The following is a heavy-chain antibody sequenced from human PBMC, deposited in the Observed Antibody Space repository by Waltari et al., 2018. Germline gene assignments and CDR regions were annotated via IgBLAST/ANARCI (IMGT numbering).Heavy chain of an antibody. CDR1: EYNFTKYS. CDR3: AKTQYDFWSAYFDY. CDR2: IHGGNGNT. Sequence: QVYLVQSGAEVKKPGASVKVSCKASEYNFTKYSMHWVRQAPGHGLEWMGGIHGGNGNTKYSKKFQDRLTISKDTSATTVYMELSSLTSEDTAVYYCAKTQYDFWSAYFDYWGQGTLVTVSS. J-gene: IGHJ4*02. V-gene: IGHV1-3*01. D-gene: IGHD3-3*01.